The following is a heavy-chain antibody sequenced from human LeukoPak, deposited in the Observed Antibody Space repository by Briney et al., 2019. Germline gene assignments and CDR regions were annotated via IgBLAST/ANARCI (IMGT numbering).Heavy chain of an antibody. V-gene: IGHV3-7*01. CDR1: GFTFSSYW. J-gene: IGHJ1*01. Sequence: PGGSLRLSCAASGFTFSSYWMSWVRQAPVKGLEWVANIKQDGSEKYYVDSVKGRFTISRDNAKNSLYLQMNSLRAEDTAVYYCASVSSGWSAEYFRHWGQGTLVTVSS. D-gene: IGHD6-19*01. CDR2: IKQDGSEK. CDR3: ASVSSGWSAEYFRH.